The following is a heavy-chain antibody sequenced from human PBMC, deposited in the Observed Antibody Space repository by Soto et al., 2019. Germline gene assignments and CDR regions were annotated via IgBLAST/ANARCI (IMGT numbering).Heavy chain of an antibody. CDR1: GGTFSSYT. Sequence: QVQLVQSGAEVKKPGSSVTVSCKASGGTFSSYTISWVRQAPGQGLEWMGGIIPIFGTANYAQKFKGRVTITADESTSTAYMELSSLTSEDTAVYYCARGNHRWLQLWYFDLWGRGTLVTVSS. CDR2: IIPIFGTA. CDR3: ARGNHRWLQLWYFDL. V-gene: IGHV1-69*12. D-gene: IGHD5-12*01. J-gene: IGHJ2*01.